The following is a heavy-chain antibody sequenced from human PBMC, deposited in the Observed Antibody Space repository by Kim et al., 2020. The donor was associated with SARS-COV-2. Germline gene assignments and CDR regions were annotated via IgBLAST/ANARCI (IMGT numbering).Heavy chain of an antibody. CDR1: GYTFTSYG. J-gene: IGHJ6*02. V-gene: IGHV1-18*01. CDR3: AREQLERRGPYYYYYGMDV. D-gene: IGHD1-1*01. CDR2: ISAYNGNT. Sequence: ASVKVSCKASGYTFTSYGISWVRQAPGQGLEWMGWISAYNGNTNYAQKLQGRVTMTTDTSTSTAYMELRSLRSDDTAVYYCAREQLERRGPYYYYYGMDVWGQGTTVTVSS.